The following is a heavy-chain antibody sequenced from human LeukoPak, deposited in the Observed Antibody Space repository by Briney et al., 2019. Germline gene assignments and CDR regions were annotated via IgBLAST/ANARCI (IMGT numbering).Heavy chain of an antibody. D-gene: IGHD2-15*01. CDR1: GFTFSSYG. CDR2: ISYDGSSK. Sequence: PGGSLRLSCAASGFTFSSYGMHWVRQAPGKGLEWVAVISYDGSSKYYADSVKGRFTISRDNSKNTLYLQMNSLRAEDAAVYYCAKDKQSRYCSGGSCGDAFDIWGQGTMVTVSS. CDR3: AKDKQSRYCSGGSCGDAFDI. V-gene: IGHV3-30*18. J-gene: IGHJ3*02.